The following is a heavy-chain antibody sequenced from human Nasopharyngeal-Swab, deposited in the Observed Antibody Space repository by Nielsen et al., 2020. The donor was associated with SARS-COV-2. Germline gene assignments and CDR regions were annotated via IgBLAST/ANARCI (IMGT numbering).Heavy chain of an antibody. CDR3: SSRSKSDWYFDL. CDR1: GFTFSSYA. Sequence: GGSLRLSCAASGFTFSSYAMSWVRQAPGKGLEWVSAISGSGGSTYYADSVKGRFTISRDNSKNTLYLQMNSLKTEDTAVYYCSSRSKSDWYFDLWGRGTLVTVSS. V-gene: IGHV3-23*01. CDR2: ISGSGGST. J-gene: IGHJ2*01.